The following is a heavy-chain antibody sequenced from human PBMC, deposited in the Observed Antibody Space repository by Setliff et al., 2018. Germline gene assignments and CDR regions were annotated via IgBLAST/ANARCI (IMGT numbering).Heavy chain of an antibody. V-gene: IGHV3-48*01. D-gene: IGHD3-3*01. CDR3: ARGTFSDFWSGDYYDY. Sequence: LPCAASGITFRSYSLNWVRQAPGEGLEWVAFISSDSRTIYYADSVKGRFTISRDNAKNSLYLQMNSLRAEDTAMYHCARGTFSDFWSGDYYDYWGQGTLVTVSS. CDR1: GITFRSYS. CDR2: ISSDSRTI. J-gene: IGHJ4*02.